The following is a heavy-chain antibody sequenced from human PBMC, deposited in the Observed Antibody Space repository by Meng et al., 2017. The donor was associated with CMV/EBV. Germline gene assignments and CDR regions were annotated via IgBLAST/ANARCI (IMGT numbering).Heavy chain of an antibody. CDR3: ARAYGN. CDR2: IYYSGSP. Sequence: SETLSLTCTVSGGSISSSSYYWGWLRQPPGKGLEWVGTIYYSGSPYYNPSLQSRVTISVDTSKNQFSLKLSFVTAADTAVYYCARAYGNWGQGTLVTVSS. V-gene: IGHV4-39*07. CDR1: GGSISSSSYY. J-gene: IGHJ4*02. D-gene: IGHD4-17*01.